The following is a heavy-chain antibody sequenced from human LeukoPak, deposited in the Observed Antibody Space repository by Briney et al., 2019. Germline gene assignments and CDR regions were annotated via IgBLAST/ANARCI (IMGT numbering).Heavy chain of an antibody. CDR1: GFTFSGSA. CDR2: IRSKANSYAT. V-gene: IGHV3-73*01. J-gene: IGHJ6*03. Sequence: GGSLRLSCAASGFTFSGSAMHWVRQASGKGLEWVGRIRSKANSYATAYAASVKGRFTISRDDSKNTAYLQMNSLKTEDTAVYYCTRQTIVVPAESWGYYYYYYMDVWGKGTTVTVSS. CDR3: TRQTIVVPAESWGYYYYYYMDV. D-gene: IGHD2-2*01.